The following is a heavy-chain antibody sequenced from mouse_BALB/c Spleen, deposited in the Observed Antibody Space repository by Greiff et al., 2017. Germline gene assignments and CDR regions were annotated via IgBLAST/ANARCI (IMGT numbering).Heavy chain of an antibody. Sequence: EVKLEESGGGLVQPGGSRKLSCAASGFTFSSFGMHWVRQAPGKGLEWVAYISRSGSTTYYAHTVKDQFTISRDNPKNTLFLQMTSLRSEDTAVYYCARSSTMVFDYWGQGTTLTVSA. J-gene: IGHJ2*01. CDR1: GFTFSSFG. CDR3: ARSSTMVFDY. V-gene: IGHV5-17*02. D-gene: IGHD2-1*01. CDR2: ISRSGSTT.